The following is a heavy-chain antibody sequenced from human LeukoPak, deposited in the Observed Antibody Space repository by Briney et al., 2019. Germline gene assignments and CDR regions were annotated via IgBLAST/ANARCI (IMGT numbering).Heavy chain of an antibody. CDR1: GGSISSYY. J-gene: IGHJ4*02. V-gene: IGHV4-59*01. Sequence: PSETLSLTCTVSGGSISSYYWSWIRQPPGKGLEWIGYIYYSGSTNYNPSLKSRVTISVDTSKNQFSLKLSSVTAADTAVYYCARGGAYDYVWGSYRYPLDYWGQGTLVTVSS. CDR3: ARGGAYDYVWGSYRYPLDY. CDR2: IYYSGST. D-gene: IGHD3-16*02.